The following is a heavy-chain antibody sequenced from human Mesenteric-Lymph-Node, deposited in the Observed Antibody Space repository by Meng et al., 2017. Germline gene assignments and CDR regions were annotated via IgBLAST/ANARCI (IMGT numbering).Heavy chain of an antibody. CDR2: IKQDGTEI. J-gene: IGHJ3*02. V-gene: IGHV3-7*01. D-gene: IGHD2-21*02. CDR3: ARFAFYPAISAYFHDVFDI. Sequence: GGSLRLSCAASGSTFRNYWMSWVRQAPGKGLEWVANIKQDGTEIHYLDSVKGRFTVSRDNADNSLYLQMNSLRAEDTALYYCARFAFYPAISAYFHDVFDIWGQGTVVTVSS. CDR1: GSTFRNYW.